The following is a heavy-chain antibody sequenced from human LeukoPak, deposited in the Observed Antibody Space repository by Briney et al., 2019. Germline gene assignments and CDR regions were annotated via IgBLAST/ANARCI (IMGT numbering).Heavy chain of an antibody. CDR1: GYTFTSYY. Sequence: ASVKVSCKASGYTFTSYYMHWVRQAPGQGLEWMGIVNPSGGSTSYAQKFQGRVTMTRDTSTSTVYMELSSLRSEDTAVYYCARVGGYSGSEYYFDYWGQGTLVTVSS. J-gene: IGHJ4*02. CDR3: ARVGGYSGSEYYFDY. CDR2: VNPSGGST. V-gene: IGHV1-46*01. D-gene: IGHD1-26*01.